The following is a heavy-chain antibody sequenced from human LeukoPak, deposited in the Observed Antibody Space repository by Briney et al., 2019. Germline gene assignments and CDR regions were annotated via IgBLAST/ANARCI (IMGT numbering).Heavy chain of an antibody. D-gene: IGHD6-6*01. V-gene: IGHV3-23*01. CDR1: GFTFSSYA. J-gene: IGHJ4*02. CDR2: ISGSASST. Sequence: GGSLRLSCAGSGFTFSSYAMSWVRQAPGKGLEWVSAISGSASSTYYADSVKGRFTISRDNSKNTLYLQMNSLRAEDTAVYYCTKSPPLIAARSYFDYWGQGTLVTVSS. CDR3: TKSPPLIAARSYFDY.